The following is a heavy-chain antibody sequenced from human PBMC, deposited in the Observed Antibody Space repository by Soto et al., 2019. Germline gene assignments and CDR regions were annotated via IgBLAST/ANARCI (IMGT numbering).Heavy chain of an antibody. V-gene: IGHV3-23*01. CDR1: GFTFSSYW. J-gene: IGHJ3*02. CDR2: ISGNGGST. Sequence: GGSLRLSCAASGFTFSSYWMSWVRQAPGKGLEWVSDISGNGGSTYYADSVKGRFTISRDNSKNTLFLEMNSLRVEDTAVYYCAKRLFAIVVVGGYDIWGQGTKVTVSS. D-gene: IGHD5-18*01. CDR3: AKRLFAIVVVGGYDI.